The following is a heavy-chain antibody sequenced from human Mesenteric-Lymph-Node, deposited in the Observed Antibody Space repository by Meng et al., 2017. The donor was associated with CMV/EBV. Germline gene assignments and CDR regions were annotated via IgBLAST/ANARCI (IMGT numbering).Heavy chain of an antibody. CDR2: ISRSSSYI. Sequence: GESLKISCAASGFTFSSYSMNWVRQAPGKGLEWVSSISRSSSYIYYADSVKGRFTVSRDNAKNSLYLQMNSLRAEDTAVYYCARRSRDYFDYWGQGTLVTVSS. J-gene: IGHJ4*02. D-gene: IGHD2-2*01. V-gene: IGHV3-21*01. CDR3: ARRSRDYFDY. CDR1: GFTFSSYS.